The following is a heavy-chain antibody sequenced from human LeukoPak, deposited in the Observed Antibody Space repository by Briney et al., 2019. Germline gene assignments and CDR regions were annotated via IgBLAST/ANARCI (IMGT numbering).Heavy chain of an antibody. D-gene: IGHD3-10*01. CDR1: GFTFSDNY. V-gene: IGHV3-11*03. J-gene: IGHJ5*02. CDR3: ARIGVHYYGSGTYYNSLSGWSDP. CDR2: ISGSSSYT. Sequence: GGSLRLSCADSGFTFSDNYMSWIRQAPGKGLEWVSYISGSSSYTNYVDSVKGRFTISRDNAKNSLYLQMNSLRAEDTAVYYCARIGVHYYGSGTYYNSLSGWSDPWGQGTLVTVSS.